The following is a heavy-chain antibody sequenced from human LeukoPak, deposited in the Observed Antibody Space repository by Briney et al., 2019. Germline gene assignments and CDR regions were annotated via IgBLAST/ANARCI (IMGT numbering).Heavy chain of an antibody. CDR2: IRSKAYGGTT. CDR1: GFTFGDYA. CDR3: TRDRENICSGGSCYPGYYYYMDV. Sequence: GGSLRLSCTASGFTFGDYAMSWVRQAPGKGLEWVGFIRSKAYGGTTEYAASVKGRFTISRDDSKSIAYLQMNSLKTEDTAVYYCTRDRENICSGGSCYPGYYYYMDVWGKGTTVTVSS. V-gene: IGHV3-49*04. D-gene: IGHD2-15*01. J-gene: IGHJ6*03.